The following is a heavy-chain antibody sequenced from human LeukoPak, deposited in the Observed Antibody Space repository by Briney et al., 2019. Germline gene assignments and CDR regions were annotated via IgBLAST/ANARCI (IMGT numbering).Heavy chain of an antibody. CDR2: VSGSGGST. CDR3: AKGAGRGYCSGGSCDYFDY. V-gene: IGHV3-23*01. CDR1: GFTFSSYA. D-gene: IGHD2-15*01. J-gene: IGHJ4*02. Sequence: GGSLRPSCAASGFTFSSYAMSWVRQAPGKGLEWVSAVSGSGGSTYYADSVKGRFTISRDNSKNTLYLQMNSLRAEDTAVYYCAKGAGRGYCSGGSCDYFDYWGQGTLVTVSS.